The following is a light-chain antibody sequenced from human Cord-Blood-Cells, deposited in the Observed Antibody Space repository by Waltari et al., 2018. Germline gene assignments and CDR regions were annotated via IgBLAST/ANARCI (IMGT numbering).Light chain of an antibody. CDR3: QQNYS. Sequence: DIQMTQSPSSLSASVGDRVTITCRASQSISSYLNWYQQKPGKAPELLIYAASSLQSGVPSRFSGSGSVTDFTLTISSLQPEDVAAYYGQQNYSFGQGTKVEIK. CDR2: AAS. CDR1: QSISSY. J-gene: IGKJ1*01. V-gene: IGKV1-39*01.